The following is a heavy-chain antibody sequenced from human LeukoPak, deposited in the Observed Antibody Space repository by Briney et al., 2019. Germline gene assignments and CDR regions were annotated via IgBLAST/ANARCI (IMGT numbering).Heavy chain of an antibody. V-gene: IGHV4-59*01. CDR3: ARVPKGYCSSTSCFGVGGYYYYMDV. CDR1: GGPISSYY. CDR2: IYYSGST. D-gene: IGHD2-2*01. Sequence: SETLSLTCTVSGGPISSYYWSWIRQPPGKGLEWIGYIYYSGSTKYNPSLKSRVTISVDTSKNQFSLKLSSVTAADTAVYYCARVPKGYCSSTSCFGVGGYYYYMDVWGKGTTVTVSS. J-gene: IGHJ6*03.